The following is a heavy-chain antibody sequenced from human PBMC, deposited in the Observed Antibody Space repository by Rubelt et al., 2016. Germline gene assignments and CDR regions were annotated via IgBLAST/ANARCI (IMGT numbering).Heavy chain of an antibody. CDR1: GYTFTSYA. D-gene: IGHD2-15*01. CDR3: ARGDIVVVVAASNPLDY. Sequence: QVQLVQSGAEVKKPGASVKVSCKASGYTFTSYAMHWVRQAPGQRLEWVGWINAGNGNTKYSQKFQGRGTITRDPSAGTAYMELSSLRSEDTAVYYCARGDIVVVVAASNPLDYWGQGTLVTVSS. V-gene: IGHV1-3*01. CDR2: INAGNGNT. J-gene: IGHJ4*02.